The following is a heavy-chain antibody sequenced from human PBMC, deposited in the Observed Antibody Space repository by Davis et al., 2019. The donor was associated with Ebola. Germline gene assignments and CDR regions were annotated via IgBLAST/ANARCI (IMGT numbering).Heavy chain of an antibody. J-gene: IGHJ4*02. CDR3: ARDGTGWYPGDY. CDR1: GFTFSSYG. CDR2: ISPDGSNR. V-gene: IGHV3-30*03. D-gene: IGHD6-19*01. Sequence: PGGSLRLSCAASGFTFSSYGMHWVRQAPGKGLQWVALISPDGSNRWYADSVRGRLTTSRDNSKNTFYLQVNSLRPDDTAVYYCARDGTGWYPGDYWGQGTLVTVSS.